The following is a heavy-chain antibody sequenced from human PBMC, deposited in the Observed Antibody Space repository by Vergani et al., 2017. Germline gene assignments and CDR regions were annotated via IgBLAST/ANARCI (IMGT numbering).Heavy chain of an antibody. Sequence: QLQLQESGPGLVKPSETLSLTCTVSGGSISSYYWTWIRQPPGKGLEWIGNIYYTGSTNYNPSLQSRVTMSVDTSNNQFSLRLSSVTAADTAVYYCASDTHSGQRADRWGQGILVTVTS. CDR3: ASDTHSGQRADR. V-gene: IGHV4-59*01. CDR2: IYYTGST. CDR1: GGSISSYY. D-gene: IGHD6-19*01. J-gene: IGHJ5*02.